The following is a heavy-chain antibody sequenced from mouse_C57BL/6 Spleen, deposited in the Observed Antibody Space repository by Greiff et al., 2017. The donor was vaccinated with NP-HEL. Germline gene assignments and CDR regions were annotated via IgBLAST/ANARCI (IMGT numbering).Heavy chain of an antibody. J-gene: IGHJ3*01. Sequence: VQLQQPGAELVMPGASVKLSCKASGYTFTSYWMHWVKQRPGQGLEWIGEIDPSDSYTNYNQKFKGKSTLTVDKSSSTAYMQLSSLTSEDSAVYYCARSYSSGYVFAYWGQGTLVTVSA. D-gene: IGHD3-2*02. V-gene: IGHV1-69*01. CDR1: GYTFTSYW. CDR3: ARSYSSGYVFAY. CDR2: IDPSDSYT.